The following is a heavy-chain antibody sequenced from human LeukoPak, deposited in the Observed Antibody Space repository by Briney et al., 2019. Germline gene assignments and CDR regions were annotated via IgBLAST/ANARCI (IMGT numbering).Heavy chain of an antibody. CDR1: GGSISRYY. V-gene: IGHV4-59*01. CDR3: ARDIPRYCSSTSCSVEGGGHNWFDP. Sequence: SETLSLTCTVSGGSISRYYWSWIRQPPGKGLEWIGFIFYSGNPNYNPSLKSRVTISVDTSKSQFSLKLTSVTAADTAVYYCARDIPRYCSSTSCSVEGGGHNWFDPWGQGSLVTVSS. J-gene: IGHJ5*02. D-gene: IGHD2-2*01. CDR2: IFYSGNP.